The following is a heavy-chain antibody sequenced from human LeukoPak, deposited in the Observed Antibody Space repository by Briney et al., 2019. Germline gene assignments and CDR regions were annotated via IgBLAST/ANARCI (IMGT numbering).Heavy chain of an antibody. CDR1: GFTFGNYA. J-gene: IGHJ4*02. Sequence: PGGSLRLSCTASGFTFGNYAMTWVRQAPGKGPEWVGFLRSKAYGGTTDYAASVRGRFTISRDDSKSIAYLQMNSLKTEDTAVYYCSRSLCSGGSCSPIYYFDYWGQGTLVTVSS. CDR3: SRSLCSGGSCSPIYYFDY. D-gene: IGHD2-15*01. V-gene: IGHV3-49*04. CDR2: LRSKAYGGTT.